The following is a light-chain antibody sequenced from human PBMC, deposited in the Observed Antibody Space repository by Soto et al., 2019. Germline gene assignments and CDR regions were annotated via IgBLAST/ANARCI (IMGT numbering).Light chain of an antibody. V-gene: IGLV1-44*01. CDR1: SSNIGSNT. CDR2: SNN. Sequence: QPVLTQPPSASGTPGQRVTISCSGSSSNIGSNTVDWYQQLPGTAPKLLIYSNNQRPSGVPDRFSGSKSGTSASLAISGLQFEDEADYYCAAWDDSLNGYVFGTGTKLTVL. CDR3: AAWDDSLNGYV. J-gene: IGLJ1*01.